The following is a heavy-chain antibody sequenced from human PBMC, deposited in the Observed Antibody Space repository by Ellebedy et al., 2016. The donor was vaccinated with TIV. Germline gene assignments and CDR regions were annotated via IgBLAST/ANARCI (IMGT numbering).Heavy chain of an antibody. V-gene: IGHV4-61*08. Sequence: SETLSLTCTVTGDFVTSGAYFWTWIRQPPGKGLEWIGYILYSGTTSYNPSLLGRLTISVDTSKNQFSLRLTSVTAADTAVYYCAGGSYTPYGMDVWGQGTTVTVSS. J-gene: IGHJ6*02. CDR3: AGGSYTPYGMDV. CDR1: GDFVTSGAYF. D-gene: IGHD1-26*01. CDR2: ILYSGTT.